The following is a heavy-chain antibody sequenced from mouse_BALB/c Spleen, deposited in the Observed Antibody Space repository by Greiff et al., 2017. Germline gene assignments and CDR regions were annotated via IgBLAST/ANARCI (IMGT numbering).Heavy chain of an antibody. Sequence: QVQLKQSGAELARPGASVKMSCKASGYTFTSYSMHWVKQRPGQGLEWVGYINPSSGYTNYNQTFKDKATLTADKSSSTAYMQLSSLTSEDSAVYYCAREAHYHSSRDYWGQGTTVTVSS. J-gene: IGHJ2*01. D-gene: IGHD1-2*01. V-gene: IGHV1-4*01. CDR3: AREAHYHSSRDY. CDR2: INPSSGYT. CDR1: GYTFTSYS.